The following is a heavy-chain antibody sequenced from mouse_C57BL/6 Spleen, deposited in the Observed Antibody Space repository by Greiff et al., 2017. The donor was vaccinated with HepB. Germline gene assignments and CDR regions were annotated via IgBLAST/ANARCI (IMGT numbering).Heavy chain of an antibody. CDR2: IDPANGNT. J-gene: IGHJ1*03. CDR1: GFNIKNTY. D-gene: IGHD1-1*01. CDR3: ARNYYGSSPQWYFDV. V-gene: IGHV14-3*01. Sequence: EVKLVESVAELVRPGASVKLSCTASGFNIKNTYMHWVKQRPEQGLEWIGRIDPANGNTKYAPKFQGKATITADTSSNTAYLQLSSLTSEDTAIYYCARNYYGSSPQWYFDVWGTGTTVTVSS.